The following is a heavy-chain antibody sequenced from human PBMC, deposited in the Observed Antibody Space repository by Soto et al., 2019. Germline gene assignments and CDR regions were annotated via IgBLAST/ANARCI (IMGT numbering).Heavy chain of an antibody. CDR1: GFTFSSYS. CDR2: ISSSSSYI. J-gene: IGHJ6*02. V-gene: IGHV3-21*01. D-gene: IGHD5-18*01. CDR3: ARDGGGYSYGYDYYYGMDV. Sequence: PALSLRLSCAASGFTFSSYSMNWVRQAPGKGLEWVSSISSSSSYIYYADSVKGRFTISRDNAKNSLYLQMNSLRAEDTAVYYCARDGGGYSYGYDYYYGMDVWGQGTTVTVSS.